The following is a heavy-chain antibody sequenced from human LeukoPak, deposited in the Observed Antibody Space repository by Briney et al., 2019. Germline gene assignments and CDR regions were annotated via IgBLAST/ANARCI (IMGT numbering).Heavy chain of an antibody. V-gene: IGHV3-30*02. Sequence: GGSLRLSCAASGFTFNNYGMHWVRQAPGKGLEWVAFIRYDGSAKWHADSVKGRFTISRDNPKNTLYLQMNSLRAEDTAVYYCARVDLIVGATGDFDYWGQGTLVTVSS. D-gene: IGHD1-26*01. CDR1: GFTFNNYG. J-gene: IGHJ4*02. CDR2: IRYDGSAK. CDR3: ARVDLIVGATGDFDY.